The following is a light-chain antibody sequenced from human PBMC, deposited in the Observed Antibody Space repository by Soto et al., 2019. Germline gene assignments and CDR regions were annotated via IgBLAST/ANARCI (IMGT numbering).Light chain of an antibody. V-gene: IGLV2-14*01. CDR1: SSDVGGYNY. Sequence: QPVLTQPASVSGSPGQSITISCTGTSSDVGGYNYVSWYQQHPGKAPKLMIYEVSNRPSGVSNRFSGSKSGNTASLTISGLQAEDEADYYCSSYTSSSTLEGVFGTGTKVNVL. J-gene: IGLJ1*01. CDR3: SSYTSSSTLEGV. CDR2: EVS.